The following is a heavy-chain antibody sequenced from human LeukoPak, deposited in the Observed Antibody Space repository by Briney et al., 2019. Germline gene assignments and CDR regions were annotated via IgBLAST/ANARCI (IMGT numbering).Heavy chain of an antibody. D-gene: IGHD3-10*01. CDR1: GGTFSSYA. Sequence: ASVKVSCKASGGTFSSYAISWVRQAPGQGLEWMGGIIPIFGTANYAQKFQGRVTITADESTSTAYMELSSLRSEDTAVYYCARMVRGVIINFDYWGQGTLVTVSS. V-gene: IGHV1-69*13. CDR3: ARMVRGVIINFDY. CDR2: IIPIFGTA. J-gene: IGHJ4*02.